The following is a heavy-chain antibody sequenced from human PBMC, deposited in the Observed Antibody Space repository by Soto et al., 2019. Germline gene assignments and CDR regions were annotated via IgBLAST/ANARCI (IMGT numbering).Heavy chain of an antibody. D-gene: IGHD6-13*01. CDR3: ASRIAAAAHRVDY. Sequence: QVQLVQSGAEVKKPGSSVKVSCKASGGTFSSYTISWVRQAPGQGLEWMGRIIPILGIANYAQKFQGRVTITADKSTSTAYMELSSLRSEDTAVYYCASRIAAAAHRVDYWGQGTLVTVSS. CDR1: GGTFSSYT. V-gene: IGHV1-69*02. CDR2: IIPILGIA. J-gene: IGHJ4*02.